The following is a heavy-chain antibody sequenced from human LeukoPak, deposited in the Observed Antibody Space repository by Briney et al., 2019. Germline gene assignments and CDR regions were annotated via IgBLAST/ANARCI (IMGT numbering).Heavy chain of an antibody. Sequence: GGSLRLSCAASGFTFSNYGMHWVRQAPGKGLEWVAVIWYDGSNKYYADSVKGRFTISRDNSKNTLYLQMNSLRAEDTAVYYCARGPGDDSSGYSVEYFQHWGQGTLVTVSS. V-gene: IGHV3-33*08. CDR2: IWYDGSNK. CDR3: ARGPGDDSSGYSVEYFQH. J-gene: IGHJ1*01. D-gene: IGHD3-22*01. CDR1: GFTFSNYG.